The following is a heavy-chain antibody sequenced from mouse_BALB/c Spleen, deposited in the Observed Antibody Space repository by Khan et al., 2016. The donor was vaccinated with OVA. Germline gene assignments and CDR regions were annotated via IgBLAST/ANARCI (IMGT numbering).Heavy chain of an antibody. CDR1: GFSLSSSGMG. J-gene: IGHJ3*01. Sequence: QVTLKESGPGILQPSQTLSLTCSFSGFSLSSSGMGVSWIRQPSGKGLEWLAHIYWDDDKRYNPSLKSRLTISKATSSKQVFLKVTSVDTADTATYYCVRRGELVALISYVGQGTLVTVSS. V-gene: IGHV8-12*01. D-gene: IGHD1-1*01. CDR3: VRRGELVALISY. CDR2: IYWDDDK.